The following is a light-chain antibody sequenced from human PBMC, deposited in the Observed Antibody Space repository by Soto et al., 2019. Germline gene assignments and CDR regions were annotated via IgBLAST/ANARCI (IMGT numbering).Light chain of an antibody. V-gene: IGKV3-20*01. CDR1: QRISSSY. CDR2: GAS. CDR3: QQFGGSWT. J-gene: IGKJ1*01. Sequence: IVFTQYPGTLSLSPGERATLSCRASQRISSSYLAWYQQKPGQAPRLLIYGASSRATGIPDRFSGSGSGTDFTLTISRLEPEDFAVYYCQQFGGSWTFGQGTKVDIK.